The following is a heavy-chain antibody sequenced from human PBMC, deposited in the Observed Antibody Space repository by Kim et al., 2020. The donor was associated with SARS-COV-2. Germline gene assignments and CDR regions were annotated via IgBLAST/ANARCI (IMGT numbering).Heavy chain of an antibody. D-gene: IGHD3-3*01. CDR2: VSFDGGAK. J-gene: IGHJ4*02. Sequence: GGSLRLSCAGSGFVFSNYGMQWVRQAPGKGLEWMAVVSFDGGAKYYADSVRGRFTISRDNSKNTLYLEMNGLRVDDTSIYYCVKEATPRVAHHLDYWGQGALVTVSS. V-gene: IGHV3-30*18. CDR3: VKEATPRVAHHLDY. CDR1: GFVFSNYG.